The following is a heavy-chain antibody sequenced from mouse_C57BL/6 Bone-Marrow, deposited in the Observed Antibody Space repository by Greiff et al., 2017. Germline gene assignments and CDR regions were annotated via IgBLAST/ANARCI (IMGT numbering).Heavy chain of an antibody. CDR3: ASLKFDCSSEDWYFDF. V-gene: IGHV1-85*01. CDR1: GYTFTSYD. Sequence: QVQLTESGPELVKPGASVKLSCKASGYTFTSYDINWVKQRPGPGLEWIGRIYPRDGRTKYNEKLKGKATLTVDTSSSTAYMELHRLTSEDAAVYFCASLKFDCSSEDWYFDFWGTGTTVTVSS. J-gene: IGHJ1*03. CDR2: IYPRDGRT. D-gene: IGHD1-1*01.